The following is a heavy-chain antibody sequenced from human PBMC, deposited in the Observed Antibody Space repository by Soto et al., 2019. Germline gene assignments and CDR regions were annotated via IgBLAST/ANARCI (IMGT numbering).Heavy chain of an antibody. CDR3: ARGGELLLQDLYCFDY. CDR2: INPNSGGT. Sequence: ASVKVSCKASGYTFTGYYMHWVRQAPGQGLEWMGWINPNSGGTNYAQKFQGWVTMTRDTSISTAYMELSRLRSDDTAVYYCARGGELLLQDLYCFDYWGQGTLVTVSS. CDR1: GYTFTGYY. D-gene: IGHD2-15*01. J-gene: IGHJ4*02. V-gene: IGHV1-2*04.